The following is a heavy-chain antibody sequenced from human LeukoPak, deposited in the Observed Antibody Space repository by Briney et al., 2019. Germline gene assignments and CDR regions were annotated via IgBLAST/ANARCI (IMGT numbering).Heavy chain of an antibody. J-gene: IGHJ4*02. Sequence: SETLSLTCAVYGGSFSGYYWSWIRQPLGMGLEWIGEINHSGSTNYNPSLKSRVTISVDTSKNQFSLKLSSVTAADTAVYYCARGTPPPTYYYDSSGYYYFDYWGQGTLVTVSS. CDR1: GGSFSGYY. D-gene: IGHD3-22*01. CDR3: ARGTPPPTYYYDSSGYYYFDY. V-gene: IGHV4-34*01. CDR2: INHSGST.